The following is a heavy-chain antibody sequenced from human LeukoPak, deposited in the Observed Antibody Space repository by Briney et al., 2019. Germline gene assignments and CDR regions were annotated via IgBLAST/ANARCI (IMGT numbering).Heavy chain of an antibody. CDR1: GYTFTSYD. D-gene: IGHD3-10*01. CDR3: ASSTNYYGGLYYFDY. V-gene: IGHV1-8*01. Sequence: ASVKVSCKASGYTFTSYDINWVRQATGQGLEWMGWMNPNSGNTGYAQKFQGRVTMTRNTSISTAYMELSSLRAEDTAVYSCASSTNYYGGLYYFDYWGQGTLVTVSS. CDR2: MNPNSGNT. J-gene: IGHJ4*02.